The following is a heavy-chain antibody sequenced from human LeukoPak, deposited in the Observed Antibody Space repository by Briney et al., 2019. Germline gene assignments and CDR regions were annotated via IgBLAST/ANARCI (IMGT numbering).Heavy chain of an antibody. V-gene: IGHV3-23*01. CDR1: GCTFSSYA. Sequence: GASLRLSCADSGCTFSSYAMSWARQAPGKGLEWVSDISGSGGNTYYADSVKGRFTISRDNSKNTLSLQMNSLRAEDTAVYYCAKGYDFLDYWGQGTLVTVSS. J-gene: IGHJ4*02. D-gene: IGHD3-3*01. CDR2: ISGSGGNT. CDR3: AKGYDFLDY.